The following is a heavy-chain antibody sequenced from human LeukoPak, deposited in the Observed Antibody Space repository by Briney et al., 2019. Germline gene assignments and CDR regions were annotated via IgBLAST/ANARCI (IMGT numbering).Heavy chain of an antibody. D-gene: IGHD5-18*01. V-gene: IGHV1-18*01. CDR3: ASVTSLDTAMAYDY. J-gene: IGHJ4*02. CDR1: GYTFTSYG. Sequence: ASVKVSCKASGYTFTSYGISWVRQAPGQGLEWLGWISAYNGNTNYAQKLQGRVTMTTDTSTSTAYMELRSLRSDDTAVYYCASVTSLDTAMAYDYWGQGTLVTVSS. CDR2: ISAYNGNT.